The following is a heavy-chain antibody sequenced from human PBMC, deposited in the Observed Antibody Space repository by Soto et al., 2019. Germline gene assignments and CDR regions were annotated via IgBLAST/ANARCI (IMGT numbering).Heavy chain of an antibody. CDR3: AREPGGGLTGTRTLRDAFDI. J-gene: IGHJ3*02. CDR2: IYSGGST. Sequence: GGSLRLSCAASGFTVSSNYMSWVRQAPGKGLEWVSVIYSGGSTYYADSVKGRFTISRDNSKNTRYLQMNSLRAEDTAVYYCAREPGGGLTGTRTLRDAFDIWGQGTMVTVSS. CDR1: GFTVSSNY. V-gene: IGHV3-66*01. D-gene: IGHD1-7*01.